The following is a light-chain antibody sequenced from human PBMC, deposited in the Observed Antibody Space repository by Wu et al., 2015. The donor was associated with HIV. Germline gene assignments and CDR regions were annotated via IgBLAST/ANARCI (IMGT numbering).Light chain of an antibody. V-gene: IGKV3-20*01. J-gene: IGKJ3*01. Sequence: EIVLTQSPDVLSLSPGEAATLSCRATQNVAWYQQKPGQAPRLLIYSASTRATGVPDRFSGSRSGTDFTLTISRLEPEDFALYYCQQYGSSPPTFGTGTRVDV. CDR1: QNV. CDR2: SAS. CDR3: QQYGSSPPT.